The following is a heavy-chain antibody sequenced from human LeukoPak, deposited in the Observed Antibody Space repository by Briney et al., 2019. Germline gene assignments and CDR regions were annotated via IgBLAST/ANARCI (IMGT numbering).Heavy chain of an antibody. CDR2: ICYSGST. CDR1: GGSISSSTYC. Sequence: SETLSLTCTVSGGSISSSTYCWGWIRQPPGKGLEWIGNICYSGSTYYNPSLNSRVTISVDTSKNQFSLKLSSVTAADTAVYYCARGGYYDSSGYYAAAEFDYWGQGTLVTVSS. CDR3: ARGGYYDSSGYYAAAEFDY. V-gene: IGHV4-39*07. J-gene: IGHJ4*02. D-gene: IGHD3-22*01.